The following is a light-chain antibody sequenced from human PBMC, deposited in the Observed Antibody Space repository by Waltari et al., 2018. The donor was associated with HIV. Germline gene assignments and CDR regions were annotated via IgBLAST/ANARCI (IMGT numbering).Light chain of an antibody. Sequence: QTVVTQAPSFSVSPGGPVTLTCGLTSGSVSTSYYPSWYQQTPGQEPRTLIYSTNTRSSGVPDRFSGSILGNKAALTITGAQADDESDYYCVLYMGSGIRVFGGGTKLTVL. CDR2: STN. CDR3: VLYMGSGIRV. J-gene: IGLJ2*01. CDR1: SGSVSTSYY. V-gene: IGLV8-61*01.